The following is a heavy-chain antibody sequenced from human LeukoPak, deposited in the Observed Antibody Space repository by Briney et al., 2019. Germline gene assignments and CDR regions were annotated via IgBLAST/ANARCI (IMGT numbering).Heavy chain of an antibody. D-gene: IGHD3-10*02. V-gene: IGHV3-23*01. CDR3: AKFFTGEYVRAFDV. Sequence: GGSLRLSCAASGFTFSSYGMSWVRQAPGKGLEWVSAISGSGGSTYYADSVKGRFTISRDNSKNTLYLQMYSLRAEDTAVYYCAKFFTGEYVRAFDVWGQGTMVTVSS. J-gene: IGHJ3*01. CDR2: ISGSGGST. CDR1: GFTFSSYG.